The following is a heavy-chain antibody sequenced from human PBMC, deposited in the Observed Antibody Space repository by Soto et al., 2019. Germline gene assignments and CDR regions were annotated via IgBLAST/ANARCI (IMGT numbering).Heavy chain of an antibody. J-gene: IGHJ6*02. V-gene: IGHV5-10-1*01. CDR3: GRSPNVLPAAMEVSSWTAV. CDR2: IDPSDSYT. CDR1: GYSFTSYW. Sequence: VSLKISGKGSGYSFTSYWISWVRQMPGKGLEWMGRIDPSDSYTNHSPSFQGHVTISADKSISTAYLQWSSLKASDTAMYYCGRSPNVLPAAMEVSSWTAVSGEGTTLT. D-gene: IGHD2-2*01.